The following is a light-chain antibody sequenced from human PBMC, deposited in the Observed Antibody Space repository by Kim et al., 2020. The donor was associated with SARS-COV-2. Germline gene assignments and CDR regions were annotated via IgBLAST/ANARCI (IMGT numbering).Light chain of an antibody. CDR1: QSISGSY. J-gene: IGKJ4*01. Sequence: PGERPTRACRASQSISGSYLAWYQQKPGQAPRLLILGASRRATGIPDRFSGSGSGTDFTLTISRLEPEDFAVYHCQQYGTSPQVTFGGGTKVDIK. V-gene: IGKV3-20*01. CDR2: GAS. CDR3: QQYGTSPQVT.